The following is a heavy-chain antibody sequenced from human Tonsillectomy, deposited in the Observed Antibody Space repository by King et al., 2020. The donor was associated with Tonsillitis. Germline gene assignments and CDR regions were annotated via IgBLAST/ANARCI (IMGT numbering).Heavy chain of an antibody. CDR1: GFTFSRYW. D-gene: IGHD2-15*01. CDR3: ARDQGGYCSGGTCLYSFDY. Sequence: VQLVESGGGLVQPGGSLRLSCAASGFTFSRYWMNWVRQAPGKGLEWVANIKEDGSEKYYVDSVKGRFTISRDNAKNSLYLQMNPLRAEDTAVYYCARDQGGYCSGGTCLYSFDYWGQGTLVTVSS. CDR2: IKEDGSEK. V-gene: IGHV3-7*03. J-gene: IGHJ4*02.